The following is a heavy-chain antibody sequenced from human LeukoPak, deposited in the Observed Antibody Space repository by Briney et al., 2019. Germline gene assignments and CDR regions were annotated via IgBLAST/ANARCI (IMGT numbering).Heavy chain of an antibody. CDR2: INHSVST. Sequence: PSETLSLTCAVYGGSFSGYYWSWIRQPPGKGLEWIGEINHSVSTNYNPSLKSRVTISVDTSKNQFSLKLSSVTAADTAVYYRARDAGLGACDYWGQGTLVPVSA. V-gene: IGHV4-34*01. CDR3: ARDAGLGACDY. J-gene: IGHJ4*01. CDR1: GGSFSGYY. D-gene: IGHD3/OR15-3a*01.